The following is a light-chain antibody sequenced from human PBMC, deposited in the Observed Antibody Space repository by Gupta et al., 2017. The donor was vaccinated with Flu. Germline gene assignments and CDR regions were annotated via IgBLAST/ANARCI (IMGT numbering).Light chain of an antibody. CDR2: KAS. CDR3: QQYNSYIGT. V-gene: IGKV1-5*03. J-gene: IGKJ1*01. Sequence: PSTLSASVGDRVTITCRASQSITGWLAWYQQKPGKAPKLLIYKASNLEGGVPSRFSGSGSGIEFTLTISSLQPDDLATYYCQQYNSYIGTFGQGTKVEIK. CDR1: QSITGW.